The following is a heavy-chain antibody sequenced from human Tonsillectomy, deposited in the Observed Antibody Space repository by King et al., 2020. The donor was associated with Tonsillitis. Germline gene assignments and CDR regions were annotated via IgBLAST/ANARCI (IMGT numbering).Heavy chain of an antibody. Sequence: VQLVESGGGLVQPGGSLRLSCAASGFTFSSYAMTWVRQAPGKGLAWASVISGSGDSTYYPDSVKGRSTISRDNSKNTLYLQMNSLRAEDTAVYYCAKGRSVVVPAALNYWGQGTLVTVSS. J-gene: IGHJ4*02. CDR1: GFTFSSYA. CDR2: ISGSGDST. V-gene: IGHV3-23*04. CDR3: AKGRSVVVPAALNY. D-gene: IGHD2-2*01.